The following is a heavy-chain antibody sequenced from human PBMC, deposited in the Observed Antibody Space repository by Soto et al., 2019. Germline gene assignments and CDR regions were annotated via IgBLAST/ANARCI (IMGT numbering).Heavy chain of an antibody. D-gene: IGHD2-21*02. Sequence: ASVKVSCKASGYTFTSYAMHWVRQAPGQRLEWMGWINAGNGNTKYSQKFQGRVTITRDTSTSTAYMELRSLRSDDTAVYYCARACGGDCYFYYYYGMDVWGQGTTVTVSS. CDR3: ARACGGDCYFYYYYGMDV. CDR2: INAGNGNT. CDR1: GYTFTSYA. J-gene: IGHJ6*02. V-gene: IGHV1-3*01.